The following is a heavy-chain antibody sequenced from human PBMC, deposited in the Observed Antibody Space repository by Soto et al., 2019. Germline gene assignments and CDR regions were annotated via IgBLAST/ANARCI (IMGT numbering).Heavy chain of an antibody. Sequence: GSLRLSCAASGFTFSGYAMSWVRQAPGKGLEWVSGISGSAASTNYADSVKGRFTISRDNSKSTLYLQMNSLRAEDTAVYYCAKDLHYDILTGIEYFHHWAQGTLVPVAS. V-gene: IGHV3-23*01. J-gene: IGHJ1*01. CDR1: GFTFSGYA. CDR3: AKDLHYDILTGIEYFHH. CDR2: ISGSAAST. D-gene: IGHD3-9*01.